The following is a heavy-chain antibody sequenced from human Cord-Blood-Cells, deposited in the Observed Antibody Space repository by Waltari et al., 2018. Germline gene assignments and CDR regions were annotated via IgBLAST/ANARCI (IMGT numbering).Heavy chain of an antibody. J-gene: IGHJ5*02. CDR2: IYHSGST. Sequence: QVQLQESGPGLVKPSGTLSLTCAVSGGSISSSNWWSWVRQPPGKGLEWIGEIYHSGSTNYNPSLKSRVNISDKSKNQFSLKLSSVTAADTAVYYCARESGDQDTGFDPWGQGTLVTVSS. CDR1: GGSISSSNW. CDR3: ARESGDQDTGFDP. D-gene: IGHD7-27*01. V-gene: IGHV4-4*02.